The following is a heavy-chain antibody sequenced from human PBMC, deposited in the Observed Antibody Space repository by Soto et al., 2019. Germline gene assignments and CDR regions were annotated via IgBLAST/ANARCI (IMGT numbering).Heavy chain of an antibody. CDR1: GFTVSSNY. CDR2: IYSGGST. V-gene: IGHV3-53*01. J-gene: IGHJ5*02. Sequence: GGSLRLSCAASGFTVSSNYMSWVRQAPGKGLEWVSVIYSGGSTYYADSLKGRFTISRDNSKNTLYLQMNSLRAEDPAVYYCARDSGAVAGRGPPVGWFDPWGQGTLVTVSS. D-gene: IGHD6-19*01. CDR3: ARDSGAVAGRGPPVGWFDP.